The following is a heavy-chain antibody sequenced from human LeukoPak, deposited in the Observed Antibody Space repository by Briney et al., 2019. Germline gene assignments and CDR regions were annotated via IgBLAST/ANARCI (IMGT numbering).Heavy chain of an antibody. J-gene: IGHJ4*02. CDR2: IFTSGST. CDR1: GGSVRSYY. D-gene: IGHD3-10*01. V-gene: IGHV4-4*07. Sequence: SETLSLTCTVSGGSVRSYYWSWIRQPAGKGLEWIGRIFTSGSTNYNPSLNSRVSMSLDTSKNQFSLKLSSVTAADTAVYYCATLFMVRGVTSFDYWGQGTLVTVSS. CDR3: ATLFMVRGVTSFDY.